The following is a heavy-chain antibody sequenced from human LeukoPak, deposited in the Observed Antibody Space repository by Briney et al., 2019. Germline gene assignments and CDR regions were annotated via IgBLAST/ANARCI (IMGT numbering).Heavy chain of an antibody. CDR1: GYTFTSYD. D-gene: IGHD7-27*01. Sequence: GASVKVSCKASGYTFTSYDINWVRQATGQGLEWVGWMTPKSGNTGYAQKFQGRVTMTRDTSTGTAYMELSSLRSEDTVVYFCARNLYGTGEFDYWGQGTLVTVSS. J-gene: IGHJ4*02. CDR3: ARNLYGTGEFDY. V-gene: IGHV1-8*01. CDR2: MTPKSGNT.